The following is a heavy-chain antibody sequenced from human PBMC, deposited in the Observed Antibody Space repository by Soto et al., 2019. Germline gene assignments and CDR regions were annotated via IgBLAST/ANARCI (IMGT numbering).Heavy chain of an antibody. J-gene: IGHJ4*02. CDR1: GGSFNRHT. Sequence: SVKVSCKASGGSFNRHTISWVRQAPGQGLEWMGGIIPIFGTANHAQKFQGRVTIIADESTSTVYMELSSLRSDDTAIYYCARGWGYDSTDYYYAYWGQGTLVTVPS. CDR3: ARGWGYDSTDYYYAY. D-gene: IGHD3-22*01. CDR2: IIPIFGTA. V-gene: IGHV1-69*13.